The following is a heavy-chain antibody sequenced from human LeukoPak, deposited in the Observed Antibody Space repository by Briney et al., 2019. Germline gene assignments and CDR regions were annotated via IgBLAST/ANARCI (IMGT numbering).Heavy chain of an antibody. CDR2: ISYDGSNK. D-gene: IGHD6-13*01. CDR1: GFTFSSYA. V-gene: IGHV3-30-3*01. J-gene: IGHJ4*02. CDR3: ASLSSSWTGFDY. Sequence: GGSLRLSCAASGFTFSSYAMHWVRQAPGKGLEWVAVISYDGSNKYYADSVKGRFTISRDNSKNTLYLQMNSLRAEDTAVYYCASLSSSWTGFDYWGQGTLVTVSS.